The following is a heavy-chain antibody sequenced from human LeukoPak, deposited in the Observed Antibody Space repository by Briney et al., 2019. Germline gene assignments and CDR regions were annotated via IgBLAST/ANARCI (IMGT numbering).Heavy chain of an antibody. CDR1: GDSVSSNSAA. CDR2: TYHRSKWYN. Sequence: SQTLSLTCAISGDSVSSNSAAWNWIRQSPSRGLEWLGRTYHRSKWYNDYAVSVKSRITINPDASKNQFSLQLNSVTPEDTAVYYCARSPITMVRGVIITNVNNWFDPWGQGTLVTVSS. J-gene: IGHJ5*02. CDR3: ARSPITMVRGVIITNVNNWFDP. V-gene: IGHV6-1*01. D-gene: IGHD3-10*01.